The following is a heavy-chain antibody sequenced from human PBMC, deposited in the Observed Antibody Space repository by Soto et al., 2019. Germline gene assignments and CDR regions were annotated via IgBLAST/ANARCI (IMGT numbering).Heavy chain of an antibody. Sequence: KPSETLSLTCAVSGGSISSSNWWSWVRQPPGKGLEWIGEIYHSGSTNYNPSLKSRVTISVDKSKKQFSLKLSSVTAADTAVYYCAGTYYYDSSGYYDSWGQGALVTVSS. V-gene: IGHV4-4*02. J-gene: IGHJ5*01. CDR2: IYHSGST. CDR1: GGSISSSNW. D-gene: IGHD3-22*01. CDR3: AGTYYYDSSGYYDS.